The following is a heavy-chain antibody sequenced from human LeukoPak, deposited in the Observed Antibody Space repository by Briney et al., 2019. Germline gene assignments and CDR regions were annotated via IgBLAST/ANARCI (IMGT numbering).Heavy chain of an antibody. V-gene: IGHV4-39*07. CDR2: IYYSGST. CDR3: ARALRAGGYYDSSGYYYYFDY. J-gene: IGHJ4*02. D-gene: IGHD3-22*01. CDR1: GGSISSSSYY. Sequence: SETLSLTCTVSGGSISSSSYYWGWIRQPPGKGLEWIGSIYYSGSTYYNPSLKSRVTISVDTSKNQFSLKLSSVTAADTAVYYCARALRAGGYYDSSGYYYYFDYWGQGTLVTVSS.